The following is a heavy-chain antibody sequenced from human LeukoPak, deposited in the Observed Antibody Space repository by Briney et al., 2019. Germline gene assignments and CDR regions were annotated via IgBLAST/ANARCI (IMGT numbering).Heavy chain of an antibody. CDR1: GGSISSYY. CDR3: ARGLSVVVPAAIPFDY. D-gene: IGHD2-2*02. CDR2: IYYSGST. Sequence: SETLSLTCTVSGGSISSYYWSWIRQPPGKGLEWIGYIYYSGSTNYNPSLKSRVTISVDTSKNQFSLKLSSVTAADTAVYYCARGLSVVVPAAIPFDYWGQGTLVTVSS. J-gene: IGHJ4*02. V-gene: IGHV4-59*01.